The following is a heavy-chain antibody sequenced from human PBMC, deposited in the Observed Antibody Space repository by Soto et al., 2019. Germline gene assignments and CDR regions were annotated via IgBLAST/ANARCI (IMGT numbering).Heavy chain of an antibody. V-gene: IGHV3-7*03. CDR2: IKQDGSEK. J-gene: IGHJ4*02. CDR3: VTGIAAGSFDY. CDR1: GITFNTYW. D-gene: IGHD6-13*01. Sequence: GGSLRLSCAASGITFNTYWMSWVRQAPGKGLEWVANIKQDGSEKYYVDSVRGRFTISNDNAKNSVYLQMNSLRAEDTAVYYCVTGIAAGSFDYWGQGTLVTVSS.